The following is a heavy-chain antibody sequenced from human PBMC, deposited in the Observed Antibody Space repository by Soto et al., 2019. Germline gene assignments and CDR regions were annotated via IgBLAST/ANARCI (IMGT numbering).Heavy chain of an antibody. CDR2: IYYSGST. D-gene: IGHD6-13*01. Sequence: PLEILSLTCTVSGGSVSSGSYYWSWIRQPPGKGLEWIGYIYYSGSTNYNPSLKSRVTISVDTSKNQFSLKLSSVTAADTDGYYCAAGIADYWGQGTLVTVSS. J-gene: IGHJ4*02. CDR3: AAGIADY. V-gene: IGHV4-61*01. CDR1: GGSVSSGSYY.